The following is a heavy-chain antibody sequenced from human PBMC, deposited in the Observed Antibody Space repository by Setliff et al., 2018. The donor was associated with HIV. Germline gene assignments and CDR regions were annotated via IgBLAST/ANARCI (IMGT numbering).Heavy chain of an antibody. V-gene: IGHV3-30*02. CDR3: AKIQNPQGYYYDSSGYYPHPGSPDY. CDR2: IRYDGSNK. J-gene: IGHJ4*02. CDR1: GFTFSSYG. D-gene: IGHD3-22*01. Sequence: GGSLRLSCAASGFTFSSYGMHWVRQAPGKGLEWVAFIRYDGSNKYYADSVKDRFTISRDNSKNTLYLQMNSLRAEDTAVYYCAKIQNPQGYYYDSSGYYPHPGSPDYWGQGTLVTVSS.